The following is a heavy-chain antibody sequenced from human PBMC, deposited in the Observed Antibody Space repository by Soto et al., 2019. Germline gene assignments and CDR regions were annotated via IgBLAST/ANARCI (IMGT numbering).Heavy chain of an antibody. J-gene: IGHJ4*02. Sequence: GGSPRLSCAASGFTFSSYWMSWVRQAPGKGLEWVANIKQDGSEKYYVDSVKGRFTISRDNAKNSLYLQMNSLRAEDTAVYYCARDHELPGDYYDSSGPVGHWGQGTLVTVSS. CDR1: GFTFSSYW. V-gene: IGHV3-7*03. CDR2: IKQDGSEK. D-gene: IGHD3-22*01. CDR3: ARDHELPGDYYDSSGPVGH.